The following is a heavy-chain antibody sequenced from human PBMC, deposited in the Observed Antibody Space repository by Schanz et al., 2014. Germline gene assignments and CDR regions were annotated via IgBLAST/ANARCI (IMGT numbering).Heavy chain of an antibody. CDR2: IIPSLGLA. Sequence: VQLEQSGAEVKKPGSSVKVSCKASGGTFGSFGINWVRQAPGQGLEWMGRIIPSLGLAKYEQKFQDKVTITADTSTTTAYMELSGLRSEDTAVYYCAREVGLYDRGWFDPWGQGTLXTVSS. J-gene: IGHJ5*02. V-gene: IGHV1-69*04. CDR3: AREVGLYDRGWFDP. CDR1: GGTFGSFG. D-gene: IGHD3-22*01.